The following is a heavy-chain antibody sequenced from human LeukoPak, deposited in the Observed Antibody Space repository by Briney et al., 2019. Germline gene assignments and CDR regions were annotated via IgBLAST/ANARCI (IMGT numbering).Heavy chain of an antibody. J-gene: IGHJ4*02. CDR3: ARDRYGAGDY. Sequence: PGGSLRLSCAASGFSFSSYWMHWVRQAPGKGLVWVSRINNAGTTTTYADSVEGRFTISRDNAKNTLYLQMNSLRAEDTAMYYCARDRYGAGDYWGQGTLVTVSS. CDR2: INNAGTTT. D-gene: IGHD1-14*01. CDR1: GFSFSSYW. V-gene: IGHV3-74*03.